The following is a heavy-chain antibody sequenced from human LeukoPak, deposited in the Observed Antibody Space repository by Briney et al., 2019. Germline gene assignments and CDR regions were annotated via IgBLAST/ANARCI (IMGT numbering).Heavy chain of an antibody. J-gene: IGHJ4*02. CDR3: AKPARTDYADY. V-gene: IGHV3-66*04. CDR2: IYSGGST. D-gene: IGHD1-14*01. Sequence: GGSLRLSCAASGFTVSNNYMSWVRQAPGKGLEWVSVIYSGGSTYYADSVKGRFTISRDNSKNTLYLQMNSLRAEDTAVYYCAKPARTDYADYWGQGTLVTVSS. CDR1: GFTVSNNY.